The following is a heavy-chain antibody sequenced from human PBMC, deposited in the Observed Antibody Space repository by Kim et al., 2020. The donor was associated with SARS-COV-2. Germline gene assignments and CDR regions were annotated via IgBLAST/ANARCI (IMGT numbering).Heavy chain of an antibody. Sequence: SVKVSCKASGGTFSSYAISWVRQAPGQGLEWMGGIIPIFGTANYAQKFQGRVTITADESTSTAYMELSSLRSEDTAVYYCARAYDSSGYRSYFQHWGQGTLVTVSS. J-gene: IGHJ1*01. CDR1: GGTFSSYA. V-gene: IGHV1-69*13. CDR3: ARAYDSSGYRSYFQH. CDR2: IIPIFGTA. D-gene: IGHD3-22*01.